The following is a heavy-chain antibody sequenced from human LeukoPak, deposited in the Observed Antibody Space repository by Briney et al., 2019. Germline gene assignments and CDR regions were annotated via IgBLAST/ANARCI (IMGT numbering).Heavy chain of an antibody. CDR3: AKVLLAFYYYYMDG. V-gene: IGHV3-11*01. J-gene: IGHJ6*03. CDR1: GFTFSDYY. D-gene: IGHD3-3*02. CDR2: ISSSGSPI. Sequence: GGSLPLPCALSGFTFSDYYMSWIRQAPGKGLEWVSYISSSGSPIYYADSVKGRFTLSRDHSKNPLYLQMNSLRAEDTAVYYCAKVLLAFYYYYMDGWGKGTTVTVSS.